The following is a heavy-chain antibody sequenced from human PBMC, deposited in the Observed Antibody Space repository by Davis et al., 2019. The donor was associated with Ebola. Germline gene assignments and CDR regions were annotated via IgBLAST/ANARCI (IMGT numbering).Heavy chain of an antibody. V-gene: IGHV3-21*01. CDR1: GFTFSSYS. J-gene: IGHJ4*02. CDR3: AREAAVALFDY. Sequence: GGSLRLSCAASGFTFSSYSMNWVRQAPGKGLEWVSSISSSSSYIYYADSVKGRFTISRDNAKNSLYLQMNSLRAEDTAVYYCAREAAVALFDYWGQGTLVTFSS. CDR2: ISSSSSYI. D-gene: IGHD6-19*01.